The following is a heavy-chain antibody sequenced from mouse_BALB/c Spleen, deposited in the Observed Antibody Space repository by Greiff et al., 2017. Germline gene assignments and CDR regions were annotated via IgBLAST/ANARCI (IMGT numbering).Heavy chain of an antibody. CDR3: AWGNLYYAMDY. D-gene: IGHD2-1*01. Sequence: VQLQQSGAELARPGASVKLSCKASGYTFTSYWMQWVKQRPGQGLEWIGAIYPGDGDTRYTQKFKGKATLTADKSSSTAYMQLSSLASEDSAVYYCAWGNLYYAMDYWGQGTSVTVSS. CDR1: GYTFTSYW. V-gene: IGHV1-87*01. J-gene: IGHJ4*01. CDR2: IYPGDGDT.